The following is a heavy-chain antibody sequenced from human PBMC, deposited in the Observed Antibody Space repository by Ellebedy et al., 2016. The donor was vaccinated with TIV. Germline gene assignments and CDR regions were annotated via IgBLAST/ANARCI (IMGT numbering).Heavy chain of an antibody. CDR3: AKNGATRPLDY. CDR1: GFTFSNYA. J-gene: IGHJ4*02. CDR2: ISPSGGST. Sequence: GESLKISCAASGFTFSNYAMNWVRQAPGKGLEWVSGISPSGGSTFYADSVKDRFTFSRDNSKNTLYLQMNSLRAEDTAVYYCAKNGATRPLDYWGQGTLVTVSS. D-gene: IGHD4-17*01. V-gene: IGHV3-23*01.